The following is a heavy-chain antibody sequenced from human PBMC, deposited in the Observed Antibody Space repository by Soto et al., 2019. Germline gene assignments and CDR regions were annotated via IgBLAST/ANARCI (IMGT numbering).Heavy chain of an antibody. CDR3: ARVLSDDILTGYYYSWYFDY. CDR1: GGSISSGDYY. V-gene: IGHV4-30-4*01. CDR2: IYYSGST. D-gene: IGHD3-9*01. J-gene: IGHJ4*02. Sequence: TLSLTCTVSGGSISSGDYYWSWIRQPPGKGLEWIGYIYYSGSTYYNPSLKSRVTISVDTSKNQFSLELSSVTAADTAVYYCARVLSDDILTGYYYSWYFDYWGQGTLVTVSS.